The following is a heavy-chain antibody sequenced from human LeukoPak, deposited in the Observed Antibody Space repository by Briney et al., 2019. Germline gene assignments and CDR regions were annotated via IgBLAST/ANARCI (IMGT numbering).Heavy chain of an antibody. CDR3: ARAAAGTGHSDY. V-gene: IGHV3-33*01. D-gene: IGHD6-13*01. Sequence: QPGRSPRLSCAASGFTFSSYGMHWVRQAPGKGLEWVAVIWYDGSVKYYADSVKGRFTISRDNSKNTLYLQMNSLRAEDTAVYYCARAAAGTGHSDYWGQGTLVTVSS. CDR1: GFTFSSYG. CDR2: IWYDGSVK. J-gene: IGHJ4*02.